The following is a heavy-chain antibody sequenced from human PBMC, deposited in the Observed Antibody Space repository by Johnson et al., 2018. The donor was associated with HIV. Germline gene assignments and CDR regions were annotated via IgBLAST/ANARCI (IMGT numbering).Heavy chain of an antibody. CDR1: GFTFSSYW. Sequence: EVQLVESGGGLVQPGGSLRLSCAASGFTFSSYWMHWVRQAPGKGLVWVSRINSDGSSTSYADSVKGRFTISRDNSKNTLYLQMNSLRAEDTAVYYCARGGSSGYYIFRAFDIWGQGTMVTVSS. CDR2: INSDGSST. D-gene: IGHD3-22*01. CDR3: ARGGSSGYYIFRAFDI. J-gene: IGHJ3*02. V-gene: IGHV3-74*02.